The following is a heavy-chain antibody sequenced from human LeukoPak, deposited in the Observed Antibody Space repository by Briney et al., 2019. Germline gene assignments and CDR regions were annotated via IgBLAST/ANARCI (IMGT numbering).Heavy chain of an antibody. Sequence: PGGSLRFSCAASGFTFSSFWMNWLRQAPGKGLEWVANIKQDGSEKYYADSVKGRFTISRDNAKNSLFLQMNSLRAEDTAVYYCAREGDISVITYAYWGQGTLVTVSS. V-gene: IGHV3-7*01. D-gene: IGHD5-12*01. J-gene: IGHJ4*02. CDR2: IKQDGSEK. CDR1: GFTFSSFW. CDR3: AREGDISVITYAY.